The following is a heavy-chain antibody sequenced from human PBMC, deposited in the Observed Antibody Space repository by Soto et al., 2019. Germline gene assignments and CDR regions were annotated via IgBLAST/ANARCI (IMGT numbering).Heavy chain of an antibody. D-gene: IGHD3-3*01. CDR3: ASPRQGNYDFLSGYYALDY. Sequence: SETLSLTCTVSGASISSSRSYWGWVRQPPGKGLEWIVSFYYTGGTYSTYYNPSLKSRVTISVDTSKSQFSLNLRSVTAADTAVYYRASPRQGNYDFLSGYYALDYWGQGTLVTVSS. J-gene: IGHJ4*02. CDR1: GASISSSRSY. V-gene: IGHV4-39*01. CDR2: FYYTGGT.